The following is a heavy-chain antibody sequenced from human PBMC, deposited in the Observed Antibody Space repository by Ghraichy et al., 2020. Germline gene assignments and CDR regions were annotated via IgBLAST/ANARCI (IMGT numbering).Heavy chain of an antibody. CDR2: ISWNSGSL. D-gene: IGHD6-19*01. V-gene: IGHV3-9*01. CDR1: GFTFDDYA. J-gene: IGHJ4*02. Sequence: GGSLRLSCTASGFTFDDYAMHWVRQAPGEGLEWVSGISWNSGSLGYADSVKGRFTISRDNAKNSLYLQMNSLRAEDTALYYCATADGWAVAGTFDYWGQGTLVTVSS. CDR3: ATADGWAVAGTFDY.